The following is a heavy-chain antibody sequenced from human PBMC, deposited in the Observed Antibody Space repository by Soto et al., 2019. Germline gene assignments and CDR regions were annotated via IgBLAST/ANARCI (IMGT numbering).Heavy chain of an antibody. Sequence: ASVKVSCKASGYTFTSYDINWVRQATGQGLEWMGWMNPNSGNTGYAQKFQGRVTMTRNTSISTAYMELSSLRSEDTAVYYCARNDYGDYRSDYWGQGTLVTVSS. CDR3: ARNDYGDYRSDY. CDR1: GYTFTSYD. D-gene: IGHD4-17*01. V-gene: IGHV1-8*01. J-gene: IGHJ4*02. CDR2: MNPNSGNT.